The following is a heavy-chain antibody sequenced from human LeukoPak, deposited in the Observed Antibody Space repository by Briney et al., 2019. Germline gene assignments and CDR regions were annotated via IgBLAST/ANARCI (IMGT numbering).Heavy chain of an antibody. CDR1: GYTFISYA. Sequence: GASVKVSCKTSGYTFISYAIQWVRQAPGQRLEWMGWINAGNGNTKYSERLQGRVTITRDTSASTVYMELRTLRSEDTAVYYCAREHDFWSPYAFDIWGQGTMVTVSS. CDR3: AREHDFWSPYAFDI. J-gene: IGHJ3*02. D-gene: IGHD3-3*01. V-gene: IGHV1-3*01. CDR2: INAGNGNT.